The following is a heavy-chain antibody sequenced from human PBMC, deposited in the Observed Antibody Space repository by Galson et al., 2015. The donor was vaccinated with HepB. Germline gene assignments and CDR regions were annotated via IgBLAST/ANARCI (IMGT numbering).Heavy chain of an antibody. J-gene: IGHJ6*03. CDR2: IYSGGST. D-gene: IGHD5-12*01. Sequence: SLRLSCAASGFTVSSNYMSWVRQAPGKGLEWVSVIYSGGSTYYADSVKGRFTISRDNSKNTRYLQMNSLRAEDKAVYYCARDLGYSGYDPSGYMDVWGKGTTVTVSS. CDR1: GFTVSSNY. V-gene: IGHV3-53*01. CDR3: ARDLGYSGYDPSGYMDV.